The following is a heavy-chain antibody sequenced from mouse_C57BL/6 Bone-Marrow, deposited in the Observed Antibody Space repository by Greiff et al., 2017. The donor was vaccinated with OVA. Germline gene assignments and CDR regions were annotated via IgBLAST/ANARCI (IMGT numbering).Heavy chain of an antibody. CDR1: GYAFSSSW. J-gene: IGHJ4*01. D-gene: IGHD1-1*01. CDR3: AVATDYAMDY. Sequence: VKLQESGPELVKPGASVKISCKASGYAFSSSWMNWVKQRPGKGLEWIGRIYPGDGDTNYNGKFKGKATLTADKSSSTAYMQLSSLTSEDSAVYFCAVATDYAMDYWGQGTSVTVSS. V-gene: IGHV1-82*01. CDR2: IYPGDGDT.